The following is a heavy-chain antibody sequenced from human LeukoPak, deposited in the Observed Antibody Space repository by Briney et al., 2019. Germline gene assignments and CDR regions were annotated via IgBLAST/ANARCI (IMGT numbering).Heavy chain of an antibody. V-gene: IGHV3-23*01. CDR3: AKGGATAD. CDR1: GFTFGSYG. CDR2: ISGSGGSS. J-gene: IGHJ4*02. D-gene: IGHD5-12*01. Sequence: GGTLRLSCAGSGFTFGSYGMNWVPQAPGKGPEWVSGISGSGGSSYYADSMKGRVTISRDNSKNMLYLQVNSLRGEDTAVYYCAKGGATADWGQGTLVTVSS.